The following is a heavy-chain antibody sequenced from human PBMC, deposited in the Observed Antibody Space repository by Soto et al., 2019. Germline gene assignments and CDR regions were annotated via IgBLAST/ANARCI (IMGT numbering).Heavy chain of an antibody. CDR3: ARAQFYSGSGNYNNLMFDA. V-gene: IGHV4-30-2*01. CDR1: GGSIGGVGYS. Sequence: SETLSLTCAVSGGSIGGVGYSWSWIRQPPGGGLEWIGYMYHSGTFLKSPSLKTRLTMSLDMSKNQFSLTLNSMTAADTAVYYCARAQFYSGSGNYNNLMFDARGQGIQVTVSS. D-gene: IGHD3-10*01. CDR2: MYHSGTF. J-gene: IGHJ5*02.